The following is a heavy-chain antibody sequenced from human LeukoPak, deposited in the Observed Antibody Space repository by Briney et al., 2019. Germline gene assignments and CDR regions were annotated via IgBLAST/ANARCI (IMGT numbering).Heavy chain of an antibody. Sequence: GESLMISCKGSGYTFTNYWIGWVRQMPGKGLEWMGIIYPGNSDTRYSPPFQGRVTISADKSINTAYLQWSSLKASDTAIYYCARHGPLEMATTDTDYWGQGTLVTVSS. CDR1: GYTFTNYW. V-gene: IGHV5-51*01. D-gene: IGHD5-24*01. J-gene: IGHJ4*02. CDR3: ARHGPLEMATTDTDY. CDR2: IYPGNSDT.